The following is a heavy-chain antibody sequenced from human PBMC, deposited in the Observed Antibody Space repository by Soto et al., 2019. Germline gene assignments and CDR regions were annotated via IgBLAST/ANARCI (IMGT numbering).Heavy chain of an antibody. CDR1: GGSISSGGYY. CDR2: IYYSGST. D-gene: IGHD1-26*01. CDR3: AREAAGVGATSFSIDY. V-gene: IGHV4-31*03. Sequence: QVQLQESGPGLVKPSQTLSLTCTVSGGSISSGGYYWSWIRQHPGKGLEWIGYIYYSGSTYYNPSLKSRVTISVDTSKNQFSLKLSSVTAADTAVYYCAREAAGVGATSFSIDYWGQGTLVTVSS. J-gene: IGHJ4*02.